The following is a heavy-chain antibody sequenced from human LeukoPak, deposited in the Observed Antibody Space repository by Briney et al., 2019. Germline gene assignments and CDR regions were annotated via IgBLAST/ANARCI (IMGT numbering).Heavy chain of an antibody. J-gene: IGHJ5*02. CDR2: IYASGST. CDR1: GGSISSGSYY. D-gene: IGHD6-25*01. CDR3: ARDSSGDGYSSGYH. Sequence: SETLSLTCTVSGGSISSGSYYWSWIRQPAGKGLEWIGRIYASGSTNYNPSLKSRVTISVDTSKNQFSLTLSSVTAADTAVYYCARDSSGDGYSSGYHWGQGTLVTVSS. V-gene: IGHV4-61*02.